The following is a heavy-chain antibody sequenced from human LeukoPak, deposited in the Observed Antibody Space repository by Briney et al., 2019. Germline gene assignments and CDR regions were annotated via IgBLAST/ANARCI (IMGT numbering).Heavy chain of an antibody. J-gene: IGHJ4*02. CDR2: ISSSGSTI. CDR3: ARDTVGADFDY. CDR1: GFTFSRYW. D-gene: IGHD1-26*01. V-gene: IGHV3-48*04. Sequence: PGGSLRLSCVGSGFTFSRYWLNWVRQAPGKGLEWVSYISSSGSTIYYADSVKGRFTISRDNAKNSLYLQMNSLRAEDTAVYYCARDTVGADFDYWGQGTLVTVSS.